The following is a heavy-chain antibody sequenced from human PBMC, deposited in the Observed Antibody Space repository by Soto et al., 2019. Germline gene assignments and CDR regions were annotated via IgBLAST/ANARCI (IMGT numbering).Heavy chain of an antibody. CDR3: ARAPSAVLLWFGELSYYFDY. CDR1: GWSFSGYY. Sequence: SETLSLTCAVYGWSFSGYYWSWIRQPPGEGLVWIGEINHSGSTNYNPSLKSRVTISVDTSKNQFSLKLSSVTAADTAVYYCARAPSAVLLWFGELSYYFDYWGQGTLVTVSS. CDR2: INHSGST. D-gene: IGHD3-10*01. J-gene: IGHJ4*02. V-gene: IGHV4-34*01.